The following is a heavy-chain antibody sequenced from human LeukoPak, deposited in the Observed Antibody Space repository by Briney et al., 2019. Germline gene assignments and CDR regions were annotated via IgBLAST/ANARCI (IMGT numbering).Heavy chain of an antibody. J-gene: IGHJ6*03. CDR3: ARSAWNDFWSGYYGRYYYYYMDV. D-gene: IGHD3-3*01. V-gene: IGHV4-61*02. CDR2: IYTSGST. Sequence: PSETLSLTCTVSGGSISSGSYYWSWIRQPAGKGLEWIGRIYTSGSTNYNPSLKSRVTISVDTSKNQFSLKLSSVTAADTAVYYCARSAWNDFWSGYYGRYYYYYMDVWGKGTTVTVSS. CDR1: GGSISSGSYY.